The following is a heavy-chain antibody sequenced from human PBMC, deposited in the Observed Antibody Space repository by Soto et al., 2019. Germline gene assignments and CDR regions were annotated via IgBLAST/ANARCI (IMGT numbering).Heavy chain of an antibody. CDR3: ARTTAYGDYYYYGMDV. CDR1: GYSFTSYW. CDR2: IYPGDSDT. D-gene: IGHD4-17*01. J-gene: IGHJ6*02. Sequence: GESLKISCKGSGYSFTSYWIGWVRQMPAKGLEWMGIIYPGDSDTRYSPSFQGQVTISADKSISTAYLQWSSLKASDTAMYYCARTTAYGDYYYYGMDVWGQGTTVTVSS. V-gene: IGHV5-51*01.